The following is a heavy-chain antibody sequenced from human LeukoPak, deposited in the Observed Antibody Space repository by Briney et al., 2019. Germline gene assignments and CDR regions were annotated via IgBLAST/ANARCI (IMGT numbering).Heavy chain of an antibody. CDR2: IYYSVTT. J-gene: IGHJ4*02. V-gene: IGHV4-59*01. CDR1: GGSISSYY. Sequence: PSETLSLTCTVSGGSISSYYWSSIRQPPGKGLEWIGYIYYSVTTNYNPSLKSRVTISVDTSKRQFSLKLSSVTAADTAVYYCARGVYIAAAQYGYWGQGTLVTVSS. D-gene: IGHD6-13*01. CDR3: ARGVYIAAAQYGY.